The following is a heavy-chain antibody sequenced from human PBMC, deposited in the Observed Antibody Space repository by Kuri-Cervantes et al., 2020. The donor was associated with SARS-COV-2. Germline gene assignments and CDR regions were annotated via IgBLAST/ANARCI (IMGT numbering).Heavy chain of an antibody. Sequence: GESLKISCEVSGFLFSASAIHWVRQASGKGLEWVGRIRSKTDGGTTDYAAPVKGRFTISRDDSKNTLYLQMNSLKTEDTAVYYCTTEASSGWFGWFDPGAREPWSPSPQ. CDR3: TTEASSGWFGWFDP. V-gene: IGHV3-15*01. CDR2: IRSKTDGGTT. CDR1: GFLFSASA. D-gene: IGHD6-19*01. J-gene: IGHJ5*02.